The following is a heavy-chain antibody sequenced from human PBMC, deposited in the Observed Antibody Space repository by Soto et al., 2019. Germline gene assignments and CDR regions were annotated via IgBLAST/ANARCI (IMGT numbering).Heavy chain of an antibody. J-gene: IGHJ4*01. CDR3: ARDGVAAGNINFDY. CDR1: GGTFSSYA. Sequence: ASVKVSCKASGGTFSSYAISWVRQAPGQGLEWMGWISGDSGNTKYSPKLQDRVTITRDTSASTAYMELSSLRSEDTALYYCARDGVAAGNINFDYWGQGTLVTVSS. D-gene: IGHD6-19*01. CDR2: ISGDSGNT. V-gene: IGHV1-3*01.